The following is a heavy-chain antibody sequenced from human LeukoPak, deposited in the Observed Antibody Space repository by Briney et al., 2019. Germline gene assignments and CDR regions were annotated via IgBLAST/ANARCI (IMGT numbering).Heavy chain of an antibody. J-gene: IGHJ3*02. CDR3: ARGTGTTPNAFDI. D-gene: IGHD1-7*01. CDR1: GGSISSGGYY. CDR2: IYYSGST. V-gene: IGHV4-31*03. Sequence: KPSETLSLTCTVSGGSISSGGYYWSWIRQHPGKGLESIGYIYYSGSTYYNPSLKSRVTISVDTSKDQFSLKLSSVTAADTAVYYCARGTGTTPNAFDIWGQGTMVTVSS.